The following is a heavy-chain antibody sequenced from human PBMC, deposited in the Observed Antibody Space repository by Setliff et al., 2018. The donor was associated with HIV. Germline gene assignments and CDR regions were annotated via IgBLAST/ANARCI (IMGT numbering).Heavy chain of an antibody. CDR1: GFTFTNYW. J-gene: IGHJ3*02. V-gene: IGHV3-74*01. CDR2: INYDRINT. Sequence: GGERRSGCGASGFTFTNYWMHWLRTVAGEGRVWVSRINYDRINTNYADFVQGRFTISRDNAKNTVYLQMNSLRVDDTAIYYCAREGATTAGFDIWGRGPMVTVSS. CDR3: AREGATTAGFDI. D-gene: IGHD6-19*01.